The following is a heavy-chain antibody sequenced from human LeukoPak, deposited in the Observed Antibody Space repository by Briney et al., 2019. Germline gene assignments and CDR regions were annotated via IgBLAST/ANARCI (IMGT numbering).Heavy chain of an antibody. J-gene: IGHJ6*02. V-gene: IGHV3-33*01. Sequence: PGVSLRLSCGPSGFTFSRHDLHWVRQATDKGLEWVAVIWYDGTNKIYADSVKGRFTISRDNSKNTLYLQMNNLRAEDTAVYKCARDLGISIGVGMDVWGLGPTVIVSS. CDR1: GFTFSRHD. D-gene: IGHD3-10*01. CDR3: ARDLGISIGVGMDV. CDR2: IWYDGTNK.